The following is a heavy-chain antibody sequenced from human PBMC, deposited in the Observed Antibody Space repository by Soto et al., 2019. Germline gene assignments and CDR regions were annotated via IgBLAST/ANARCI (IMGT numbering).Heavy chain of an antibody. CDR3: ARGYYDILTGEYPNYYYGMDV. D-gene: IGHD3-9*01. Sequence: QVQLVQSGAEVKKPGSSVRVSCKASGGTFNSHTITWLRQAPGQGLEEMGRLIPILGIPHYAQKFQDRVTITADTSTSTVYMELSSLRSEDTAVYYCARGYYDILTGEYPNYYYGMDVWGQGTTVAVSS. V-gene: IGHV1-69*02. CDR2: LIPILGIP. CDR1: GGTFNSHT. J-gene: IGHJ6*02.